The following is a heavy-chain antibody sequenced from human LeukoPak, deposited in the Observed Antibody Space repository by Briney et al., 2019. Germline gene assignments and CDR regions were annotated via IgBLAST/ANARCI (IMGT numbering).Heavy chain of an antibody. Sequence: GGSLRLSCAASGFTFRSYEMNWVRQAPGKGLEWVSYISSSGGTIYYADSVKGRFSISRDNGKNSLYLQMSSLRAEDTAVYYCARVVGGSYYVVDYWGQGTLVTVSS. J-gene: IGHJ4*02. V-gene: IGHV3-48*03. CDR1: GFTFRSYE. CDR3: ARVVGGSYYVVDY. D-gene: IGHD1-26*01. CDR2: ISSSGGTI.